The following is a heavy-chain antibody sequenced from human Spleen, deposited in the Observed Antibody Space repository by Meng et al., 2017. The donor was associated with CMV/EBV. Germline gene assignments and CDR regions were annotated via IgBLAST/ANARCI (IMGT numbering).Heavy chain of an antibody. CDR3: ARGRLGHVILRGVLYFES. V-gene: IGHV3-7*01. J-gene: IGHJ4*02. CDR2: INQDGSEK. Sequence: GESLKISCAASGFTLRSFWMNWVRQAPGKGLEWVANINQDGSEKYYVDSVEGRFTISRDIAKNSLYLQMNSLRAEDTAVYYCARGRLGHVILRGVLYFESWGQGTLVTVSS. D-gene: IGHD3-10*01. CDR1: GFTLRSFW.